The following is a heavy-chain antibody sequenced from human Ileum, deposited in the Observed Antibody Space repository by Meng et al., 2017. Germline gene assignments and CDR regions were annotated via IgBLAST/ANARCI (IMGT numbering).Heavy chain of an antibody. CDR3: AREYSTYYYDSSGYLNY. CDR2: ISSSSSYI. V-gene: IGHV3-21*01. Sequence: GGSLRLSCAASGITFSSYSMNWVRQAPGKGLEGVSSISSSSSYIYYADSVKGRFTISRDNAKNSLYLQMNSLRAEDTAVYYCAREYSTYYYDSSGYLNYWGQGTLVTVSS. D-gene: IGHD3-22*01. J-gene: IGHJ4*02. CDR1: GITFSSYS.